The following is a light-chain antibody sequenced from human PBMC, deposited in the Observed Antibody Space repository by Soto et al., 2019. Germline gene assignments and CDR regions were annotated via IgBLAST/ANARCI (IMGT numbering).Light chain of an antibody. J-gene: IGKJ2*01. V-gene: IGKV3-15*01. CDR1: QSVGNK. CDR2: GGL. Sequence: VMTQSPATLSVSPGERGTLSCRASQSVGNKVAWYQQKPGQAPRLLIYGGLTSVIGTPARFRGSGSGTEFTLTISSLQSEDLAVYYCQQYNDWPYTFGQGTNLEIK. CDR3: QQYNDWPYT.